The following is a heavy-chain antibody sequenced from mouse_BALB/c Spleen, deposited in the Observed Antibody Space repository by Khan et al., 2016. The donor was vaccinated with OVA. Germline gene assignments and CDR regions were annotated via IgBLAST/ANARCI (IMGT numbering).Heavy chain of an antibody. CDR2: ISYSGST. Sequence: EVQLQESGPGLVKPSQSLSLTCTVTGYSITSDYAWNWIRQFPGNKLEWMGYISYSGSTSYNPSLKSRISITRDTSQNQFFLQLNSVTTEDTATYYCARAYDGYYFDYWGQGTTLTVSS. D-gene: IGHD2-9*01. V-gene: IGHV3-2*02. CDR3: ARAYDGYYFDY. CDR1: GYSITSDYA. J-gene: IGHJ2*01.